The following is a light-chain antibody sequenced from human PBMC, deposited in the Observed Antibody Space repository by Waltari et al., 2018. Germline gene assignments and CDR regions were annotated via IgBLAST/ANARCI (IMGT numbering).Light chain of an antibody. CDR1: TGDVTSGHY. CDR3: LLSYSGSWV. J-gene: IGLJ3*02. Sequence: QTVVTQEPSLTVSPGGTVTLTCASSTGDVTSGHYPYWFQQKPGQAPRTLIYETSNKHSWTPARFSGSLLGGKAALTLSSAQAEDEADYYCLLSYSGSWVFGGGTKLTVL. V-gene: IGLV7-46*01. CDR2: ETS.